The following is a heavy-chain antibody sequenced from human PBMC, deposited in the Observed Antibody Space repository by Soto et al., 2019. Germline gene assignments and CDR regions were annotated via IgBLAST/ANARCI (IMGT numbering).Heavy chain of an antibody. Sequence: SVKVSCKASGGTFSSYAISWVRQAPGQGLEWMVGIIPIFGTANYAQKFQGRVTITADESTSTAYMELSSLRSEDTAVYYCARGGRVTMIVVVMPGAFDIWGQGTMVTVSS. V-gene: IGHV1-69*13. CDR1: GGTFSSYA. J-gene: IGHJ3*02. D-gene: IGHD3-22*01. CDR2: IIPIFGTA. CDR3: ARGGRVTMIVVVMPGAFDI.